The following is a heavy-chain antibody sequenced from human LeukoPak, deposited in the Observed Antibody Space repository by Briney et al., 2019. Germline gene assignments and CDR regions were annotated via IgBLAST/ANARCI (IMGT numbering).Heavy chain of an antibody. CDR1: GFTVSSNY. CDR2: IYSGGST. Sequence: GGSLRLSCAASGFTVSSNYMSWVRQAPGKGLEWVSVIYSGGSTYYADSVKGRFTISRDNSKNTLYLQMNSLRAEDTAVCYCARALVPAAMNDAFDIWGQGTMVTVSS. V-gene: IGHV3-66*01. J-gene: IGHJ3*02. D-gene: IGHD2-2*01. CDR3: ARALVPAAMNDAFDI.